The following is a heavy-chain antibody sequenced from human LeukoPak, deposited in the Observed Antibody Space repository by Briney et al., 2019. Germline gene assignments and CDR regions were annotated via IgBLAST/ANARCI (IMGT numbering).Heavy chain of an antibody. CDR1: GFTFNNYA. J-gene: IGHJ1*01. Sequence: GGSLRLSCAASGFTFNNYAMTWVRQAPGRGLEWVSTISNSGGSTYYADSVKGRFTSSRDNPKNTLYLQMNSLMAEATSVCYCAEDQYWSGDCCPHQRRFHHGGQGTLVTVSS. CDR2: ISNSGGST. D-gene: IGHD2-21*01. V-gene: IGHV3-23*01. CDR3: AEDQYWSGDCCPHQRRFHH.